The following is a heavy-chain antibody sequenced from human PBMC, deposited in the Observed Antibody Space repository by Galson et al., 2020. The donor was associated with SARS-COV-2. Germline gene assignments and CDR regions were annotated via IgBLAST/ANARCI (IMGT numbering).Heavy chain of an antibody. CDR2: MFHSGIT. D-gene: IGHD3-3*01. CDR1: GDSTSNYY. V-gene: IGHV4-59*01. CDR3: ARLYDHFYYYMDV. J-gene: IGHJ6*03. Sequence: SETLSLTCTVSGDSTSNYYWSWIRQPPGKGLEWIGYMFHSGITNYNPALKSRVTMSVDTSKNQFSLRLTSVTAADTAVYYCARLYDHFYYYMDVWCKGTTATVSS.